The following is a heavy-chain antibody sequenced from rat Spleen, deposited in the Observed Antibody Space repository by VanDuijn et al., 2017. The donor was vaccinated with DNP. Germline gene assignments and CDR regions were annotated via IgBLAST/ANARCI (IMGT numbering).Heavy chain of an antibody. CDR3: ARGGRSYFDY. CDR1: GFTFSDYY. Sequence: EVQLVESGGGLVQPGRSLKLSCTASGFTFSDYYMAWVRQAPSKGLEWVACMSPTTRSSYYRDSVRGRFTVSRDDSTSTLYLQMNSLRSEDTATYYCARGGRSYFDYWGQGVMVTVSS. J-gene: IGHJ2*01. V-gene: IGHV5-25*01. CDR2: MSPTTRSS. D-gene: IGHD1-11*01.